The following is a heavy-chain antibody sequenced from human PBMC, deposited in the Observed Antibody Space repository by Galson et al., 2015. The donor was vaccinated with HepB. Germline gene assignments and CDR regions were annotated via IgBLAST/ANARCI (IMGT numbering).Heavy chain of an antibody. J-gene: IGHJ4*02. V-gene: IGHV3-30*04. CDR2: ISYDGINK. D-gene: IGHD5-12*01. CDR1: GFTFSSYA. CDR3: AREPYIVATIQPPLDY. Sequence: SLRLSCAASGFTFSSYAMHWVRQAPGKGLEWVAVISYDGINKYYADSVKGRFTISRDNSKNTLYLQMNSLRAEDTAVYYCAREPYIVATIQPPLDYWGQGTLVTVSS.